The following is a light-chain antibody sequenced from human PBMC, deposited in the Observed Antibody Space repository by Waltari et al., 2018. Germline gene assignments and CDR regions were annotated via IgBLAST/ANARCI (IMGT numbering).Light chain of an antibody. CDR2: GKN. J-gene: IGLJ2*01. CDR3: NSRDSSGNHVL. CDR1: SLRTYY. Sequence: SSELTQDPAVSVALGQTVRITCQGDSLRTYYASWYQQRPGQAPVLVIYGKNNRPSGIPDRFSVSSSGNTASLTISGAQAEDEADYSCNSRDSSGNHVLFGGGTKLTVL. V-gene: IGLV3-19*01.